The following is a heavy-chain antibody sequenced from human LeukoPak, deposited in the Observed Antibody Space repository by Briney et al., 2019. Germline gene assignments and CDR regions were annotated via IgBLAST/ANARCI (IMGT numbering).Heavy chain of an antibody. D-gene: IGHD3-10*01. CDR1: GGSISSYY. Sequence: SETLSLTCTVSGGSISSYYWSWIRQPPGKGLEWIANMYYSGSTSYNPSLKSRVTISVDTSKNQLSLKLSSVTAADTAVYYCATHPKSCTRGIFITGKACWFDPWGQGTLVTVSS. V-gene: IGHV4-59*04. CDR3: ATHPKSCTRGIFITGKACWFDP. CDR2: MYYSGST. J-gene: IGHJ5*02.